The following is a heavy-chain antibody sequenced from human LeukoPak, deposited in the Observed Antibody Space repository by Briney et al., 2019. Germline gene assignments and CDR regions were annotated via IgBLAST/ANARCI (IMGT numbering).Heavy chain of an antibody. CDR1: GFTFSSY. CDR3: ARVRDYYGSGRPNDAFDI. Sequence: GSLRLSCAASGFTFSSYWSWIRQPPGKGLEWIGYIYYSGSTNYNPSLKSRVTISVDTSKNQFSLKLSSVTAADTAVYYCARVRDYYGSGRPNDAFDIWGQGTMVTVSS. J-gene: IGHJ3*02. CDR2: IYYSGST. V-gene: IGHV4-59*01. D-gene: IGHD3-10*01.